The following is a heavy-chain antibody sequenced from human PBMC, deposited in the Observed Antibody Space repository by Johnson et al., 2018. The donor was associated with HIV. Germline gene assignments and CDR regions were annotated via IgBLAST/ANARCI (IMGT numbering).Heavy chain of an antibody. Sequence: VQLVESGGGLVKPGGSLRLSCAASGFTFSDYYMSWIRQAPGKGLEWVSYISSSGTTIYYADSVKGRFTISRDNSKNTLYLQMGSLRAEDMAVYYCARARYSTRNDAFDIWGQGTMVTVSS. CDR2: ISSSGTTI. CDR3: ARARYSTRNDAFDI. V-gene: IGHV3-11*04. D-gene: IGHD6-13*01. J-gene: IGHJ3*02. CDR1: GFTFSDYY.